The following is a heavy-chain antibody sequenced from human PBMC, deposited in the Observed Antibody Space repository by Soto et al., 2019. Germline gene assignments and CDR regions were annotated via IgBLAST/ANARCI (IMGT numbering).Heavy chain of an antibody. V-gene: IGHV5-10-1*01. D-gene: IGHD3-9*01. CDR3: ARVVVYYYILTGYYNPGPFAY. CDR1: GYSFTSYW. CDR2: IDPSDSYT. J-gene: IGHJ4*02. Sequence: PGESLKISCKGSGYSFTSYWISWVRQMPGKGLEWMGRIDPSDSYTNYSPSFQGHVTISADKSISTAYLQWSSLKASDTAMYYGARVVVYYYILTGYYNPGPFAYWGQGTLVTVSS.